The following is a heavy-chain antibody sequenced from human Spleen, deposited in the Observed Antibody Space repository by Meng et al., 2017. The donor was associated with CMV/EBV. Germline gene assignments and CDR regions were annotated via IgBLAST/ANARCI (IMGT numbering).Heavy chain of an antibody. D-gene: IGHD6-13*01. CDR1: GGSISGDIHY. V-gene: IGHV4-39*07. Sequence: GSLRLSCTVSGGSISGDIHYWTWIRQLPGNRLEWIGGVHYTGATFYNPSLKSRVTLSLDTPNHQFSLKLRSLTAADTAVYFCVRDAAGGGRYNWFDPWGQGILVTVSS. J-gene: IGHJ5*02. CDR3: VRDAAGGGRYNWFDP. CDR2: VHYTGAT.